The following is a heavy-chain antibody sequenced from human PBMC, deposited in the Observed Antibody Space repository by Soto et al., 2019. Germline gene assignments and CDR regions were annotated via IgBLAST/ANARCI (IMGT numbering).Heavy chain of an antibody. D-gene: IGHD3-10*01. CDR2: IYWDDDK. CDR1: GFSLSTSGVG. Sequence: QITLKESGPTLVKPTQTLTLTCTFSGFSLSTSGVGVGWIRQPPGKALEWLALIYWDDDKCYSPSLKSRLTITKDTSKTQVVLTMTNMEPVETDTYYWAHRKGYYGSGSYYKGSYYYYKDVWGKGTSVTVSS. J-gene: IGHJ6*03. CDR3: AHRKGYYGSGSYYKGSYYYYKDV. V-gene: IGHV2-5*02.